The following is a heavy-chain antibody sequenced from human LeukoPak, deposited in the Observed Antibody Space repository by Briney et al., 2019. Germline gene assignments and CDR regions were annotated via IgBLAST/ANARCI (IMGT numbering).Heavy chain of an antibody. D-gene: IGHD3-3*01. Sequence: PGGSLRLSCAASGFTFSGSAMHWVRQASGKGLEWVGHIGNKVSNYATEYAASLRGRFTISRDDSKDTAYLQVNSLKTEDTAVYYCAGNYDSWTGLNYWGQGTLATVSS. CDR3: AGNYDSWTGLNY. J-gene: IGHJ4*02. CDR1: GFTFSGSA. CDR2: IGNKVSNYAT. V-gene: IGHV3-73*01.